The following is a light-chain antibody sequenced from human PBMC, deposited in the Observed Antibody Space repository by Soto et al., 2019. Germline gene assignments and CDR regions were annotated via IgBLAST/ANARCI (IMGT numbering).Light chain of an antibody. CDR3: SSYAGSNNLV. J-gene: IGLJ2*01. V-gene: IGLV2-8*01. CDR1: SSDVGGYNY. CDR2: DVT. Sequence: QSVLTQPPSASGSPGQSVTISCTGTSSDVGGYNYVSWYQQHPGKAPKLVIYDVTKRPSGVPDRFSGSKSGRTASLTVVGLQTYDEADYFCSSYAGSNNLVFGGGTKVTVL.